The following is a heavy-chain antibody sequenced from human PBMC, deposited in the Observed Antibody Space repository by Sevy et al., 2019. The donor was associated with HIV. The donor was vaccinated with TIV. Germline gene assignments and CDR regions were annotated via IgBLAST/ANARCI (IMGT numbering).Heavy chain of an antibody. J-gene: IGHJ6*02. V-gene: IGHV3-21*01. CDR1: GFTFSSYS. CDR2: ISSSSYI. D-gene: IGHD3-22*01. Sequence: GGSLRLSCAASGFTFSSYSMNWVRQAPGKGLEWVSSISSSSYIYYADSVKGRFTISRDNAKNSLYLQMNSLRAEDTAVYYCARGIIVVPVGYYYGMDVWGQGTTVTVSS. CDR3: ARGIIVVPVGYYYGMDV.